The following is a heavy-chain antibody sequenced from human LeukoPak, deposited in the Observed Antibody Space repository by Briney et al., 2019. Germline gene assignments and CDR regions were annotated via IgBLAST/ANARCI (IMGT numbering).Heavy chain of an antibody. CDR2: IYDSEST. D-gene: IGHD5-18*01. V-gene: IGHV4-59*01. CDR3: ARAPYTAMVNLDY. Sequence: SETLSLTCTVSGASISNYYWNWIRQPPGKGLEWIGYIYDSESTTYNPSLKSRVIISVDTSKDQISLKLKSVTAADTAVYYCARAPYTAMVNLDYWGQGTLVTVSS. CDR1: GASISNYY. J-gene: IGHJ4*02.